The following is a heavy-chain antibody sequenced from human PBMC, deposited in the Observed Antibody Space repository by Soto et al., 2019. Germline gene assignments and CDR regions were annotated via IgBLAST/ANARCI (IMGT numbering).Heavy chain of an antibody. V-gene: IGHV4-39*01. J-gene: IGHJ4*02. CDR2: IYYSGTS. CDR1: GGSISTSAYY. Sequence: QLQLQESGPGLVKPGETLPLTCTVSGGSISTSAYYWGWIRQPPGKGLEWIGTIYYSGTSYHNPSLKSRVTISVYTSKNQFSLTLTSVTAADTAVYYCASRVEGLYSGNDRYYFDYWGQGTLVTVSS. D-gene: IGHD5-12*01. CDR3: ASRVEGLYSGNDRYYFDY.